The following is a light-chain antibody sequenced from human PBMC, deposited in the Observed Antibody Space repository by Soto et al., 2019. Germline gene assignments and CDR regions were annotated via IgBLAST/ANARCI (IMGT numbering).Light chain of an antibody. V-gene: IGKV3-20*01. CDR2: GAS. CDR3: QQYGSSTAWT. J-gene: IGKJ1*01. CDR1: QIVSSSY. Sequence: EIVLTQSPGTLSLSPGDRATLSCRASQIVSSSYLAWYQQKPGKAPRLLIYGASSRATGIPDRFSGSGSGTDFTLNISRLEPEDFAVYYCQQYGSSTAWTFGQGTKVEIK.